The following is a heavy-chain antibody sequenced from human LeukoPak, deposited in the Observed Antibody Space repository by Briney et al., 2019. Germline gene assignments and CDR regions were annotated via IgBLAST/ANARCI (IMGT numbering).Heavy chain of an antibody. CDR2: ISSSSRTI. D-gene: IGHD3-10*01. CDR1: GFTFSSYR. Sequence: PGGSLRLSCVVSGFTFSSYRMNWVRQAPGKGLEWVSYISSSSRTIYYAGSVKGRFTISRDNAKNSLYLQMNSLRAEDTAVYYCAKDADDYYGSGSHPSFDPWGQGTLVIVSS. J-gene: IGHJ5*02. V-gene: IGHV3-48*01. CDR3: AKDADDYYGSGSHPSFDP.